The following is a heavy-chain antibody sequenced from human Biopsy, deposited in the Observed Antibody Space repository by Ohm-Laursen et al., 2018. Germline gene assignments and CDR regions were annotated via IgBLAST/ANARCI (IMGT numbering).Heavy chain of an antibody. CDR1: GYTYPDYY. V-gene: IGHV1-2*02. Sequence: GASVKVSCKASGYTYPDYYVNWVRQAPGQGLEWMGWIKPNNGDTDYSQRFQGRVTLAWDRSTSTSYMEVSSLRSGDTALYYCATRGGVDFWSGHYSEIFDCYTLDVWGQGTTFTVSS. D-gene: IGHD3-3*01. CDR2: IKPNNGDT. J-gene: IGHJ6*02. CDR3: ATRGGVDFWSGHYSEIFDCYTLDV.